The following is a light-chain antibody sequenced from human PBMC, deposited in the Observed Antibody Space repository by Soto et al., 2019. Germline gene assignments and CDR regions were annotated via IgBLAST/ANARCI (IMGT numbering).Light chain of an antibody. CDR3: QVWDSSTARV. V-gene: IGLV3-9*01. CDR1: NIGGKN. CDR2: RVS. Sequence: SYELTQPLSVSVALGQTARITCGGNNIGGKNVHWYQQKPGQAPVLVIYRVSNRPSGIPERFSGSNSGNTATLTISSAQAGDEADYYCQVWDSSTARVFGGGTKLTVL. J-gene: IGLJ3*02.